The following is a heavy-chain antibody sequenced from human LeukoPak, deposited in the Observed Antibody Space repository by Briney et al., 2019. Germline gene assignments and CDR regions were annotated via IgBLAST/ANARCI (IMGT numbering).Heavy chain of an antibody. J-gene: IGHJ6*02. CDR1: GFTFSDYY. Sequence: GGSLRLSCAASGFTFSDYYMSWIRQAPGKGLEWVSYISSSSSYTNYADSVKGRFTISRDDAKNSPYLQMSGLRAEDTAVYYCARDLALEAPGISYYFYGMNVWGQGTTVTVSS. CDR2: ISSSSSYT. CDR3: ARDLALEAPGISYYFYGMNV. V-gene: IGHV3-11*05. D-gene: IGHD6-13*01.